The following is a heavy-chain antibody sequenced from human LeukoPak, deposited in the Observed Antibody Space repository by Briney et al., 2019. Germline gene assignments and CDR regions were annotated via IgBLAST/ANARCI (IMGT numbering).Heavy chain of an antibody. Sequence: SETLSLTCAVYGGSFSGYYWSWIRQPPGKGLEWIGEINHSGRTNYNPSLKSRVTISVDTSKNQFSLKLSSVTAEDTAVYSWASNIVVVPAAIGDAFDIWGQGTMVTVSS. CDR1: GGSFSGYY. J-gene: IGHJ3*02. D-gene: IGHD2-2*02. CDR2: INHSGRT. V-gene: IGHV4-34*01. CDR3: ASNIVVVPAAIGDAFDI.